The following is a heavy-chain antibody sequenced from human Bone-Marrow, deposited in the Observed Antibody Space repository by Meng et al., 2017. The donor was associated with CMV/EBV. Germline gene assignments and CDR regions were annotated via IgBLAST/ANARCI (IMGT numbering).Heavy chain of an antibody. CDR1: GYSISSGYY. Sequence: GSLRLSCTVSGYSISSGYYWGWIRQPPGKGLEWIGTIYRGGSTYYNPPLKSRVTISVDTSKNQFSLRLSSVTAADTAVYYCARHSYDLLSIDSWGQGTLVTVSS. J-gene: IGHJ4*02. CDR3: ARHSYDLLSIDS. D-gene: IGHD5-18*01. CDR2: IYRGGST. V-gene: IGHV4-38-2*02.